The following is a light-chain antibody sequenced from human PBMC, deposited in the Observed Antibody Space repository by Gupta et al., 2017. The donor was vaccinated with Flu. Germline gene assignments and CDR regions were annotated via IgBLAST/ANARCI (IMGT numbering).Light chain of an antibody. Sequence: SYVLTQPPSVSVAPGQTARVTCGGDNIGSKSVHWYQQKPGQAPVLVVYDDSDRPSGISERFSGSNSGNTATLTINRVEAGDEADYYCQVWDRSTDHWVFGGGTTLTVL. V-gene: IGLV3-21*02. CDR2: DDS. CDR1: NIGSKS. CDR3: QVWDRSTDHWV. J-gene: IGLJ3*02.